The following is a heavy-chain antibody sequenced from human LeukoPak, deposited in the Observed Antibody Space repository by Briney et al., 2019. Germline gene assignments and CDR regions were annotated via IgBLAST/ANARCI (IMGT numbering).Heavy chain of an antibody. CDR1: GFTFSSYW. J-gene: IGHJ4*02. CDR3: AREDFSIAVAGTNLDY. CDR2: IKQDGSEK. Sequence: GGSLRLSCAASGFTFSSYWMSWVRQAPGKGLEWVAHIKQDGSEKYYVDSVKGRFTSSRDNAKNSLYLQMNSLRAEDTAVYYCAREDFSIAVAGTNLDYWGQGTLVTVSS. D-gene: IGHD6-19*01. V-gene: IGHV3-7*01.